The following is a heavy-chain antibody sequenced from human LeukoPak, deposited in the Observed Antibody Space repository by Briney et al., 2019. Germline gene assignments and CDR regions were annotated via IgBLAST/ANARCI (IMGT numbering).Heavy chain of an antibody. Sequence: PGESLQISCKGSGYSFTSCWIGWARQLPGKGLEWMGIIYPGDSDTRYSPSFQGQVTISADKSISTAYLQWSSLKASDTAMYYCARLIAVAGTGWFDPWGQGTLVTVSS. J-gene: IGHJ5*02. CDR2: IYPGDSDT. V-gene: IGHV5-51*01. CDR1: GYSFTSCW. D-gene: IGHD6-19*01. CDR3: ARLIAVAGTGWFDP.